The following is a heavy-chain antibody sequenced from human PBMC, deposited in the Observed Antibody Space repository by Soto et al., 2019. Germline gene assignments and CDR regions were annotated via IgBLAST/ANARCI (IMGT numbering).Heavy chain of an antibody. Sequence: SETLSLTCTVSGGSISNKSYYWGWIRQPPGKGLEWIGSIHYSGSTYDNPSLKSRVTISVDTSKNQLSLKLKSVTAADTAVYYCSRIVYYYDSSDYYCILDYRGQGTLVNVSS. CDR1: GGSISNKSYY. CDR2: IHYSGST. D-gene: IGHD3-22*01. V-gene: IGHV4-39*01. CDR3: SRIVYYYDSSDYYCILDY. J-gene: IGHJ4*02.